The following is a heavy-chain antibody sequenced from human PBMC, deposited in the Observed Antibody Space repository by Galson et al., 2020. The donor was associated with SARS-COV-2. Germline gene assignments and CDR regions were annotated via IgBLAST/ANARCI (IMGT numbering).Heavy chain of an antibody. CDR3: ARDMNGTAGAFDF. V-gene: IGHV3-30*04. Sequence: GGSLRLSCVASGFTFNIYAIHWVRQAPGKGLEWVAVISYDGLNTYYADSVRGRITVSRDNSKNTLYLQMNSLRAEDTAVYYCARDMNGTAGAFDFWGQGTLVTVSA. D-gene: IGHD3-10*01. CDR2: ISYDGLNT. CDR1: GFTFNIYA. J-gene: IGHJ3*01.